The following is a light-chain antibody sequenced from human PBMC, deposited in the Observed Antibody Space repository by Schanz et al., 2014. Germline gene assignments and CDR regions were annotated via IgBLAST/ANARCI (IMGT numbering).Light chain of an antibody. CDR3: SSYAGSNTAYV. Sequence: QSALTQPPSASGSPGQSVTISCTGTSSDVGGYNYVSWYQQHPGKAPKLMIYEVSKRPSGVSDRFSGSKSGNTASLTISGLPAEDEADYYCSSYAGSNTAYVFGTGTKLTVL. CDR1: SSDVGGYNY. CDR2: EVS. V-gene: IGLV2-8*01. J-gene: IGLJ1*01.